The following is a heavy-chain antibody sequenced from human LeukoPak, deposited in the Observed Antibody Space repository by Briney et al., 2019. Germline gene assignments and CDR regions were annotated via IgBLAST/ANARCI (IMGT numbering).Heavy chain of an antibody. Sequence: GTSLRLSCAASGFTFSISAMHWVRQAPGKGLEWVAVISFDGRNKYYADSVKGRFTVSRDNSKSTLFLQMSTLRAEDTAVYYCATLTGTTGSDDYWAREPWSPSPQ. D-gene: IGHD1-20*01. CDR3: ATLTGTTGSDDY. J-gene: IGHJ4*02. V-gene: IGHV3-30*04. CDR2: ISFDGRNK. CDR1: GFTFSISA.